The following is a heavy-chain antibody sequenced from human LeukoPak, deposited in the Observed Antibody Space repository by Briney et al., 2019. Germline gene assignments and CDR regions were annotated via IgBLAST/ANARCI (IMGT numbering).Heavy chain of an antibody. CDR1: GLTFSSYG. CDR3: ARAGYPGCSGGSCYFEAFDI. V-gene: IGHV3-30*02. CDR2: IRYDGSNK. Sequence: GGSLRLSCAASGLTFSSYGMHWVRQAPGKGLEWVAFIRYDGSNKYYADSVKGRFTISRDNSKNTLYLQMNSLRAEDTAVYYCARAGYPGCSGGSCYFEAFDIWGQGTMVTVSS. D-gene: IGHD2-15*01. J-gene: IGHJ3*02.